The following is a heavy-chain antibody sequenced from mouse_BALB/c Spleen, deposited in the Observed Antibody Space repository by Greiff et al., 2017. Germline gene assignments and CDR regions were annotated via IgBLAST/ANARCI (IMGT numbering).Heavy chain of an antibody. CDR1: GFTFSSYT. CDR2: ISSGGSYT. D-gene: IGHD1-1*01. Sequence: EVHLVESGGGLVKPGGSLKLSCAASGFTFSSYTMSWVRQTPEKRLEWVATISSGGSYTYYPDSVKGRFTISRDNAKNTLYLQMSSLKSEDTAMYYCTRDRSTGAMDYWGQGTSVTVSS. CDR3: TRDRSTGAMDY. V-gene: IGHV5-6-4*01. J-gene: IGHJ4*01.